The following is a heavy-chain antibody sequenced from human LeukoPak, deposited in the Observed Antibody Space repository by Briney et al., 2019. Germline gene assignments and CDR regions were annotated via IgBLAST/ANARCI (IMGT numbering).Heavy chain of an antibody. D-gene: IGHD4-17*01. V-gene: IGHV3-48*04. Sequence: GGSLRLSCAASGFTFSSSAMNWVRQAPGKGLEWVSYISSSSSTIYYADSVKGRFTISRDNAKNSLYLQMNSLRAEDTAVYYCARTPAVTYYYYYGMDVWGQGTTVTVSS. CDR1: GFTFSSSA. CDR3: ARTPAVTYYYYYGMDV. J-gene: IGHJ6*02. CDR2: ISSSSSTI.